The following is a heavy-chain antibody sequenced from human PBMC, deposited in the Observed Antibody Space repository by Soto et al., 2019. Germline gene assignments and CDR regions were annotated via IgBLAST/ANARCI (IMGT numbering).Heavy chain of an antibody. D-gene: IGHD6-13*01. J-gene: IGHJ3*02. V-gene: IGHV1-46*01. Sequence: ASVKVSCKASGYTFTSYYMHWVRQAPGQGLEWMGIINPSGGSTSYAQKFQGRVTMTRATSTRTVYMELSSLRSEDTAVYYCARDSGTGYSSSFGAFDIWGQGTMVTVSS. CDR3: ARDSGTGYSSSFGAFDI. CDR1: GYTFTSYY. CDR2: INPSGGST.